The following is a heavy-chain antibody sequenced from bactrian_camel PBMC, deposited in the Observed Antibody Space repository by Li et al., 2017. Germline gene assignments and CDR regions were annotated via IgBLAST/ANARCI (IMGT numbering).Heavy chain of an antibody. J-gene: IGHJ6*01. CDR1: GYTVSNCR. Sequence: VQLVESGGGSVQAGGSLRLSCAASGYTVSNCRMAWLRQVPGKEREGVSTIDAIDKKRYADPVTGRFTISRDRTKKTLTLEMNSLKPEDTAMYYCAAAYGAGGTCRVMDVTSGYSDQGTQVTVS. CDR2: IDAIDKK. D-gene: IGHD1*01. CDR3: AAAYGAGGTCRVMDVTSGY. V-gene: IGHV3S26*01.